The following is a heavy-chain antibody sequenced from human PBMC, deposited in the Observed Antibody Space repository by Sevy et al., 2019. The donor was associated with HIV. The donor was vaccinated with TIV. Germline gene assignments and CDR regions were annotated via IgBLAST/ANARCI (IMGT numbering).Heavy chain of an antibody. Sequence: SETLSLTCTVSAGSISAYYWSWIRQPPGKGLEWIAYIHDSGNSNYNPSLKSRVTISMDTSKNQFSLKLTSVTAADTALYYCARAPPVRSGDDSLNWFDHWGQGTLVTVSS. CDR1: AGSISAYY. V-gene: IGHV4-59*01. J-gene: IGHJ5*02. D-gene: IGHD5-12*01. CDR3: ARAPPVRSGDDSLNWFDH. CDR2: IHDSGNS.